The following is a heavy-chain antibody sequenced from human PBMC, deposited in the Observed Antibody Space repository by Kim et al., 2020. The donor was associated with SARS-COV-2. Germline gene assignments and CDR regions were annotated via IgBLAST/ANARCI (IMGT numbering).Heavy chain of an antibody. J-gene: IGHJ5*02. D-gene: IGHD3-3*01. Sequence: SETLSLTCAVSGGSISSSNWWSWVRQPPGKGLEWIGEIYHSGSTNYNPSLKSRVTISVDKSKNQFSLKLSSVTAADTAVYYCARALRFLEWLTRFDPWGQGTLVTVSS. CDR2: IYHSGST. CDR3: ARALRFLEWLTRFDP. V-gene: IGHV4-4*02. CDR1: GGSISSSNW.